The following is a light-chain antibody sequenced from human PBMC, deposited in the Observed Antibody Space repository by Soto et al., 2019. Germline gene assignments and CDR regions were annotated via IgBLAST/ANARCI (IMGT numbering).Light chain of an antibody. V-gene: IGKV1-33*01. CDR1: QSISTY. CDR3: HQYKLLLT. Sequence: DIQMTQSPSTLSASVGDRVTITCRASQSISTYLAWYQQKPGKAPKLLIYDASNLETGVPSRFSGSGSGTDFTFTITSLQPDDIATYYCHQYKLLLTFGQGTRLEIK. J-gene: IGKJ5*01. CDR2: DAS.